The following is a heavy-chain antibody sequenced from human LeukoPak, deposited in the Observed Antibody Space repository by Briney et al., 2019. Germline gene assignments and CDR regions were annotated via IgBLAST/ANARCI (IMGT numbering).Heavy chain of an antibody. Sequence: GQSLRLSCIASGFTFSSYAMSWVRQAPGKGLEWVSGITGGGDTTHHADSVKGRFTIFRDNSKNTLSLQMNSLRVEDTALYYCARAKGSSGYYQLPIDYWGQGILVTVSS. J-gene: IGHJ4*02. D-gene: IGHD3-22*01. CDR1: GFTFSSYA. V-gene: IGHV3-23*01. CDR3: ARAKGSSGYYQLPIDY. CDR2: ITGGGDTT.